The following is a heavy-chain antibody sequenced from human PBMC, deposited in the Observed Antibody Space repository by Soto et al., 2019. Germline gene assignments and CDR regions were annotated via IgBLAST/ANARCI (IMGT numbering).Heavy chain of an antibody. J-gene: IGHJ6*02. Sequence: GGSLRLSCAASGFTFSSYAMHWVRQAPGKGLEWVAVISYDGSNKYYADSVKGRFTISRDNSKNTLYLQMNSLRAEDTAVYYCARDGNWAYYYYGMDVWGQGTTVTVSS. CDR3: ARDGNWAYYYYGMDV. D-gene: IGHD7-27*01. CDR1: GFTFSSYA. CDR2: ISYDGSNK. V-gene: IGHV3-30-3*01.